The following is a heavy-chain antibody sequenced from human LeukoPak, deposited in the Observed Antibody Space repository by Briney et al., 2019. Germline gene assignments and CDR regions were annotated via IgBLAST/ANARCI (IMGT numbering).Heavy chain of an antibody. J-gene: IGHJ4*02. CDR1: GDSVASNSAA. D-gene: IGHD5-12*01. CDR2: TYYRSKWYN. CDR3: ARVTHSGSNDY. V-gene: IGHV6-1*01. Sequence: SQTLPPTSAICGDSVASNSAAWNWIRHSPSRALQWLGRTYYRSKWYNDYAVSVKSRMTINPDTSKNQFSLLLNSVTPEDTAVYFCARVTHSGSNDYWGQGTQVTVSS.